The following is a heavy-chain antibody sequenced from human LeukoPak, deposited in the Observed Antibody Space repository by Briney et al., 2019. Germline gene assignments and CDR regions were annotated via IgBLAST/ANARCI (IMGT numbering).Heavy chain of an antibody. Sequence: PGGSLRLSCAASGFTFSDYYMSWIRQAPGKGLEWVSYISSSGSTIYYADSVKGRFTISRDNAKNSLYLQMNSLRAEDTAVYYCARLRRYYDSSGYGEYYFDYWGQRTLVTVSS. J-gene: IGHJ4*02. CDR1: GFTFSDYY. V-gene: IGHV3-11*04. CDR3: ARLRRYYDSSGYGEYYFDY. CDR2: ISSSGSTI. D-gene: IGHD3-22*01.